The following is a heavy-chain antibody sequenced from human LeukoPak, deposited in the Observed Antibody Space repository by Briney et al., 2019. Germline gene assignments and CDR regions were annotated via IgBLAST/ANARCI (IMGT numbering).Heavy chain of an antibody. CDR2: IYYSGST. J-gene: IGHJ5*02. V-gene: IGHV4-39*01. CDR1: GGSISSSSYY. CDR3: ARHLGQQRVHYWFDP. D-gene: IGHD6-6*01. Sequence: KPSETLSLTCTVSGGSISSSSYYWGWIRQPPGKGLEWIGSIYYSGSTYYNPSLKSRVTISVDTSKNQFSLKLSSMTAADTAVYYCARHLGQQRVHYWFDPWGQGTLVTVSS.